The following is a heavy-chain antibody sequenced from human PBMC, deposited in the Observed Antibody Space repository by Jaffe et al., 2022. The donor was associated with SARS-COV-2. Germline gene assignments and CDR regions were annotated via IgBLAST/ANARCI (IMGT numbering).Heavy chain of an antibody. CDR1: GDSISSSSYY. Sequence: QLQLQESGPGLVTASETLSLTCTVSGDSISSSSYYWGWIRQPPGKGLEWIGSISGKMYYNPSLRSRVTISVDTSKNQFSLKLSSVTAADTAVYYCANSYSNGYWYFDHWGRGTLVTVSS. CDR3: ANSYSNGYWYFDH. J-gene: IGHJ2*01. D-gene: IGHD3-22*01. V-gene: IGHV4-39*01. CDR2: ISGKM.